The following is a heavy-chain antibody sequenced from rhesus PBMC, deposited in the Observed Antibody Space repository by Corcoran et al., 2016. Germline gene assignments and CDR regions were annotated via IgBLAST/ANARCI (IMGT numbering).Heavy chain of an antibody. CDR2: INSGGGST. CDR1: GFSFSDDY. J-gene: IGHJ4*01. CDR3: ATTISTSGSEY. D-gene: IGHD4-11*01. V-gene: IGHV3-178*01. Sequence: EVHLVESGGGLAKPGGSLRLSCAASGFSFSDDYMSWVRQAPGKGLECISGINSGGGSTYYADSVKGRFTISRENAKNTLYLQMNSLIPEDTALYYCATTISTSGSEYWGQGVLVTVSS.